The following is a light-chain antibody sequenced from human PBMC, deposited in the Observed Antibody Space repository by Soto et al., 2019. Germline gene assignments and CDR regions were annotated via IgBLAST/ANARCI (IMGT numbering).Light chain of an antibody. CDR1: QGIGPS. CDR3: QQYDQIPRT. V-gene: IGKV1-33*01. J-gene: IGKJ1*01. CDR2: DPS. Sequence: DIPMTQSPSSLSASVGDRITITCQASQGIGPSLSWWQKRPGEAPKVMIYDPSTPEAGVPSRFSGSVYGTHFVFNIRSRGPADFAKYYCQQYDQIPRTSGQGDRGEIK.